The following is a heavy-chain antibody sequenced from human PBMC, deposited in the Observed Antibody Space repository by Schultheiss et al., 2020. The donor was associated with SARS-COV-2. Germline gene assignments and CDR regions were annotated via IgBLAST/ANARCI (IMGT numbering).Heavy chain of an antibody. CDR1: GGSISSGGYY. CDR2: IYYSGST. J-gene: IGHJ6*02. V-gene: IGHV4-30-4*02. D-gene: IGHD1-14*01. CDR3: ARVSGRREPGYYYYYGMDV. Sequence: SETLSLTCTVSGGSISSGGYYWSWIRQPPGKGLEWIGYIYYSGSTYYNPSLKSRVTISVDTPKNHFSLKLSSVTAADTAVYYCARVSGRREPGYYYYYGMDVWGQGTTVTVSS.